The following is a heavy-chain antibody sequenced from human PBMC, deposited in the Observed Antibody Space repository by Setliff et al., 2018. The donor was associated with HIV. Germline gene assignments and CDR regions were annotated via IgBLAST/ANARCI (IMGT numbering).Heavy chain of an antibody. V-gene: IGHV4-59*01. Sequence: SETLSLTCTVSDGSISNYCWSWIRQPPGKGLEWIGYISYSGSTNYNPSLKSRVTISVDTSKNQFSLKLSSVTAADTAVYYCARTRYYYDSSSYYFQYYYYMDVWGKGTTVTVSS. CDR3: ARTRYYYDSSSYYFQYYYYMDV. J-gene: IGHJ6*03. D-gene: IGHD3-22*01. CDR2: ISYSGST. CDR1: DGSISNYC.